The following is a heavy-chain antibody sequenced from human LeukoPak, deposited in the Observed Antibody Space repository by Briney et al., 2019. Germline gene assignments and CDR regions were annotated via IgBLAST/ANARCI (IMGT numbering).Heavy chain of an antibody. CDR3: ARVGRMITFGGVIVNFAVFDI. CDR2: MNPNSGNT. J-gene: IGHJ3*02. V-gene: IGHV1-8*01. D-gene: IGHD3-16*02. CDR1: GYTFTSYD. Sequence: ASVKVSCKASGYTFTSYDINRVRQATGQGLEWMGWMNPNSGNTGYAQKFQGRVTMTRNTSISTAYMELSSLRSEDTAVYYCARVGRMITFGGVIVNFAVFDIWGQGTMVTVSS.